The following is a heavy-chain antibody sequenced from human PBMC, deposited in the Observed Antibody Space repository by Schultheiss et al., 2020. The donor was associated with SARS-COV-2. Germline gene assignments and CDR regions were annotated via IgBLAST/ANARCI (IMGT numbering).Heavy chain of an antibody. Sequence: GESLKISCAASGFTFSSYAMSWVRQAPGKGLEWVSAISGSGGSTYYADSVKGRFTISRDNSKNTLYLQMNSLRAEDTAVYYCAKDRYSGSSDFDYWGQGTLVTVSS. CDR1: GFTFSSYA. J-gene: IGHJ4*02. CDR2: ISGSGGST. D-gene: IGHD1-26*01. V-gene: IGHV3-23*01. CDR3: AKDRYSGSSDFDY.